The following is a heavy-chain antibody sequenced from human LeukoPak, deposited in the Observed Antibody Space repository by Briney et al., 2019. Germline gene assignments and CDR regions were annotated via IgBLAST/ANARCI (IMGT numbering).Heavy chain of an antibody. CDR1: RFTFSSYS. CDR2: IISTGSTT. D-gene: IGHD2-2*01. CDR3: ATGFWGYCSRNSCPLDN. Sequence: GGSLRLSCAGSRFTFSSYSMNGVRQAPGKGLEWISYIISTGSTTYYADSVKGRFTISRDNANNSVSLQMSSLRAEDTAVYYCATGFWGYCSRNSCPLDNWGQGTLVTVAS. V-gene: IGHV3-48*01. J-gene: IGHJ4*02.